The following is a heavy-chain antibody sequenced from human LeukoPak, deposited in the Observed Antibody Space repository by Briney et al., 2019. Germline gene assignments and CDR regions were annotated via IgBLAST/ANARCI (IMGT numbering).Heavy chain of an antibody. CDR2: IWYDGSNK. D-gene: IGHD2-15*01. V-gene: IGHV3-33*01. Sequence: GGSLRLSCAASGFTFSSYGMHWVRQAPGKGLEWVAVIWYDGSNKYYADSVKGRFTISRDNSKNTLYLQVNSLRAEDTAVYYCARDGRSGGSDYFDYWGQGTLVTVSS. CDR1: GFTFSSYG. CDR3: ARDGRSGGSDYFDY. J-gene: IGHJ4*02.